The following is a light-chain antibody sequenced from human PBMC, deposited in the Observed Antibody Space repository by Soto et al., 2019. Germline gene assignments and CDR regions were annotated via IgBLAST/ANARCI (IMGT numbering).Light chain of an antibody. V-gene: IGKV3-11*01. J-gene: IGKJ1*01. CDR1: QSVSSY. Sequence: EIVLTQSPATLSLSRGERATLSCRASQSVSSYLAWYQQKPGQAPRLLIYDASNRATGIPARFSGSGSGTDFTLTISSLQSEDSSFYYCQQYNNLPPTFGQGTKVDIK. CDR3: QQYNNLPPT. CDR2: DAS.